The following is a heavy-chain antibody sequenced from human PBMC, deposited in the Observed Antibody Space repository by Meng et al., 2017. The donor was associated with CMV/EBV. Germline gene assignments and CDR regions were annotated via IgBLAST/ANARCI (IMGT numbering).Heavy chain of an antibody. CDR1: GFTVSSNY. CDR3: ARETTIGGMDV. V-gene: IGHV3-53*01. D-gene: IGHD1-14*01. CDR2: IYSGGST. Sequence: GESLKISCAASGFTVSSNYMSWVRQAPGKGLEWVSVIYSGGSTYYADSVKGRLTISRDNSKNTLYLQMNSLRAEDTAVYYCARETTIGGMDVWGQGTTVTVSS. J-gene: IGHJ6*02.